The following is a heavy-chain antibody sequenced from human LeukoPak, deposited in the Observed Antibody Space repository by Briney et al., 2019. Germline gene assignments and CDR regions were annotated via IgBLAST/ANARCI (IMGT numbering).Heavy chain of an antibody. CDR1: GDSVCSNSVA. V-gene: IGHV6-1*01. CDR2: TYYRSKWYN. D-gene: IGHD2-15*01. Sequence: SQTLSLTCAISGDSVCSNSVAWNWIRQSPSRGLEWLGRTYYRSKWYNDYAVSVKGRITINPDTSKNQFSLQLNSVTPEDTAVYYCARDHCSGGSCHWRFDYWGQGTLVTVSS. J-gene: IGHJ4*02. CDR3: ARDHCSGGSCHWRFDY.